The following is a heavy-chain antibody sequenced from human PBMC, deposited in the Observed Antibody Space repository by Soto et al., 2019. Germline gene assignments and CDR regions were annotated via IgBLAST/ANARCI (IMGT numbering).Heavy chain of an antibody. D-gene: IGHD2-21*01. CDR2: IYYSGST. V-gene: IGHV4-31*03. Sequence: PSETLSLTCTVSGDSISSGGYYWSWIRQHPGKGLEWIGYIYYSGSTYYNPSLKSRVTISVDTSKNQFSLKLSSVTAADTAVFYCARGPRSLIWNFDYWGQGTLVTVSS. CDR1: GDSISSGGYY. CDR3: ARGPRSLIWNFDY. J-gene: IGHJ4*02.